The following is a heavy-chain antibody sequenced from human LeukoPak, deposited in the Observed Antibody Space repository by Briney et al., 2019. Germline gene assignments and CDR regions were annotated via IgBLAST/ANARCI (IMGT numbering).Heavy chain of an antibody. D-gene: IGHD2-2*02. CDR1: GFTFSSYW. Sequence: GGSLRLSCAASGFTFSSYWMHWVRQAPGKGLVWVSRINTDGSSTSYADSVKGRFTISRDNAKNTLYLRMNSLRAEDTAVYYCARGFRYCSSTSCYTRGVDYWGQGTLVTVSS. CDR2: INTDGSST. V-gene: IGHV3-74*01. J-gene: IGHJ4*02. CDR3: ARGFRYCSSTSCYTRGVDY.